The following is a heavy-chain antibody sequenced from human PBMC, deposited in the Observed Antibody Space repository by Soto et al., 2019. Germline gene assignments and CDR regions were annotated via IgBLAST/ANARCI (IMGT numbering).Heavy chain of an antibody. Sequence: GLDLEWLALIYWDDDKRYSPSLKSRLTITKDTSKNQVVLTMTNMDPVDTATYYCAHRKSIGVVSFWGQGTLVTVSS. V-gene: IGHV2-5*02. CDR3: AHRKSIGVVSF. CDR2: IYWDDDK. J-gene: IGHJ4*02. D-gene: IGHD3-3*01.